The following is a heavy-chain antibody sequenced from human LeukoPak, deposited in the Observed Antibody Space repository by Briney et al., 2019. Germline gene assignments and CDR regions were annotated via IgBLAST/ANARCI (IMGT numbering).Heavy chain of an antibody. Sequence: PSETLSPTCTVSGGSISSYYWSWIRQPPGKGLEWIGYIYYSGSTNYNPSLKSRVTISVDTSKNQFSLKLSSVTAADTAVYYCARDSSTSDIPWGNWFDPWGQGTLVTVSS. J-gene: IGHJ5*02. D-gene: IGHD2-2*01. CDR1: GGSISSYY. CDR3: ARDSSTSDIPWGNWFDP. CDR2: IYYSGST. V-gene: IGHV4-59*01.